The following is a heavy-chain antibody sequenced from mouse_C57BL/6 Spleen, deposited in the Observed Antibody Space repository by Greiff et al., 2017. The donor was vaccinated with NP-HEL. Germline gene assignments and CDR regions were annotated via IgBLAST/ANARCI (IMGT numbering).Heavy chain of an antibody. J-gene: IGHJ2*01. CDR2: IDPETGGT. CDR3: TRVRYDYDDGYYFDD. D-gene: IGHD2-4*01. CDR1: GYTFTDYE. Sequence: QVQLQQSGAELVRPGASVTLSCKASGYTFTDYEMHWVKQTPVHGLEWIGAIDPETGGTAYNQKFKGKAILTADKSSSTAYMELRSLTSEDSAVYYCTRVRYDYDDGYYFDDWGQGTTLTVSS. V-gene: IGHV1-15*01.